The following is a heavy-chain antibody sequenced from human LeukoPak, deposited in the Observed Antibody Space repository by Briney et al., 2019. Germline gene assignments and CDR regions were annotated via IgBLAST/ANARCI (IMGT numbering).Heavy chain of an antibody. CDR2: IYYSGST. CDR3: AREGAAAGSHDGMDV. CDR1: GGSISSSSYY. V-gene: IGHV4-39*07. Sequence: SETLSLACTVSGGSISSSSYYWGWIRQPPGKGLEWIGSIYYSGSTYYNPSLKSRVTISVDTSKNQFSLKLSSVTAADTAVYYCAREGAAAGSHDGMDVWGQGTTVTVSS. D-gene: IGHD6-13*01. J-gene: IGHJ6*02.